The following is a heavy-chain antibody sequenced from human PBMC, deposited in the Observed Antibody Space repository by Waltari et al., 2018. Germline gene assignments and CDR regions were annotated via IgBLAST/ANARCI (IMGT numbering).Heavy chain of an antibody. J-gene: IGHJ3*02. CDR2: IWYDGSNK. CDR3: AIQKEAFDI. V-gene: IGHV3-33*01. Sequence: QVQLVESGGGVVQPGRSLRLSGAASGFPFRSYGMNWVRQAQGKGLEWVAVIWYDGSNKYYADSVKGRFTISRDSSKNTVYLQMNSLRAEDTAVYYCAIQKEAFDIWGQGTMVTVSS. CDR1: GFPFRSYG.